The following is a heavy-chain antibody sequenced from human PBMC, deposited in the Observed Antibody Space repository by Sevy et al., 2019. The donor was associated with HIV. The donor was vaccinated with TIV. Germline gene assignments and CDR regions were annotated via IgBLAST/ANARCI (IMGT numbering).Heavy chain of an antibody. V-gene: IGHV3-30*02. Sequence: GGFLRLSCAASGFTFSSYGMHWVRQAPGKGLEWVAFIRYDGSNKYYADSVKGRFTISRDNSKNTLYLQMNSLRAEDTAVYYCAKDWGELADAFDIWGQGTMVTVSS. J-gene: IGHJ3*02. CDR1: GFTFSSYG. CDR3: AKDWGELADAFDI. D-gene: IGHD1-26*01. CDR2: IRYDGSNK.